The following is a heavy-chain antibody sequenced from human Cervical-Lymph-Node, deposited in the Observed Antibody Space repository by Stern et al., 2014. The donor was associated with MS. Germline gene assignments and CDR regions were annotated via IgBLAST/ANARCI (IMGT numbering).Heavy chain of an antibody. CDR2: FYHSGST. Sequence: QVQLQESGPGLVKPSETLSLTCSVSGYSISSGYYWGWIRQPPGKGLGWIGNFYHSGSTHYNPPLKSRDTISVDTAKNQFSMKLSSGTAADTAVYYCAREEQQLIHGNWFDPWGQGTLVTVSS. CDR3: AREEQQLIHGNWFDP. V-gene: IGHV4-38-2*02. CDR1: GYSISSGYY. J-gene: IGHJ5*02. D-gene: IGHD6-13*01.